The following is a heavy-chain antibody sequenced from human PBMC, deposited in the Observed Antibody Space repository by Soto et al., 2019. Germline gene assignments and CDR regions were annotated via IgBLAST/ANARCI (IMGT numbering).Heavy chain of an antibody. CDR2: INPNRGNT. Sequence: ASVKVSCKASGYNFASHYINWVRQAPGQGLEWMGWINPNRGNTGYAQKFRGRVTMTRNTSISTFYMELSSLISEDTAVYYCARGGHCSGGSCYDYWGQGTQVTVSS. D-gene: IGHD2-15*01. CDR1: GYNFASHY. V-gene: IGHV1-8*01. CDR3: ARGGHCSGGSCYDY. J-gene: IGHJ4*02.